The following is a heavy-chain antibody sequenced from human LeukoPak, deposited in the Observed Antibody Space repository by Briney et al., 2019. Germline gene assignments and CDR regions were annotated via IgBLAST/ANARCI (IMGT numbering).Heavy chain of an antibody. CDR2: ISLAGQT. CDR3: SRESGPFCPFGY. CDR1: GGSISGTNW. Sequence: PSETLSLTCGVSGGSISGTNWWSRVRQPPGQGLEWIGEISLAGQTNYNPSLNGRVTMSLDKSSNQLSLHLTSVTAAGTATYFCSRESGPFCPFGYWGQGTLVIVSS. D-gene: IGHD1-26*01. J-gene: IGHJ4*02. V-gene: IGHV4/OR15-8*02.